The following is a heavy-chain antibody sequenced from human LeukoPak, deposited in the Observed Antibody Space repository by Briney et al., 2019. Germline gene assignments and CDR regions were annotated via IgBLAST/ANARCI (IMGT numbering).Heavy chain of an antibody. D-gene: IGHD4-17*01. Sequence: SETLSLTCAVYGGSFSGYYWSWIRQPPGKGLEWIGEINHSGSTNYNPSLKSRVTISVDTSKNQFSLKLSSVTAADTAVYHCARGDYGDYAIDYWGQGTLVTVSS. CDR3: ARGDYGDYAIDY. CDR2: INHSGST. J-gene: IGHJ4*02. CDR1: GGSFSGYY. V-gene: IGHV4-34*01.